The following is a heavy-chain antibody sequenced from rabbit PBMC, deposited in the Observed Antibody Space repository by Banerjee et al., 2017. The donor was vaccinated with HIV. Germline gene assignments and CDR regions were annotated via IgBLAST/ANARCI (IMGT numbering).Heavy chain of an antibody. CDR1: GFDVSSDA. D-gene: IGHD2-1*01. CDR2: IYIGGVIT. J-gene: IGHJ4*01. CDR3: VSYDDYGDRNL. Sequence: QQQLEESGGGLVQPEGSLTLTCKASGFDVSSDAMCWVRQAPGKGPEWIACIYIGGVITHYASWVNGRFTISRSTSLITVTLQMTSLTATDTATYFCVSYDDYGDRNLWGQGTLVTVS. V-gene: IGHV1S47*01.